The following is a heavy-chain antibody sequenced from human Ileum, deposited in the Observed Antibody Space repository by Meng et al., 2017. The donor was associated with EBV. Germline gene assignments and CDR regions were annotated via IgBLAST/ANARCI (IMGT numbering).Heavy chain of an antibody. CDR2: IYNSGST. CDR3: ARDGYSSGSD. Sequence: QRRVQDREPEQVPPPSLLPLPCSVSGGSVSSGVNYWSWIRQPPGKGLEWIGYIYNSGSTNYNPSLKSRVTISVDTSKNQFSLKLSSVTAADTAVYYCARDGYSSGSDWGQGTLVTVSS. J-gene: IGHJ4*02. D-gene: IGHD6-19*01. V-gene: IGHV4-61*08. CDR1: GGSVSSGVNY.